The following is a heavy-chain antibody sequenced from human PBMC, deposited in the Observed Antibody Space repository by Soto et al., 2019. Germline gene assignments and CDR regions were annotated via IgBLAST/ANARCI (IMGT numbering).Heavy chain of an antibody. D-gene: IGHD6-19*01. Sequence: SETLSLTCTVSGGSISSYYWSWIRQPAGKGLEWIGRIYTSGSTNYNPSLKSRVTMSVDTSKNQFSLKLSSVTAADTAVYYCARALAVAGYNEYFKHWGQGTLVTVSS. J-gene: IGHJ1*01. V-gene: IGHV4-4*07. CDR1: GGSISSYY. CDR3: ARALAVAGYNEYFKH. CDR2: IYTSGST.